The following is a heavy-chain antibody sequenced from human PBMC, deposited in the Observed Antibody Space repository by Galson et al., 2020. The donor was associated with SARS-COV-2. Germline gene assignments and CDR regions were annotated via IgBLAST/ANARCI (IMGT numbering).Heavy chain of an antibody. CDR2: IYYSGST. CDR3: ARDCSGGSCYVAGFDY. Sequence: SETLSLTCTVSGGSISSSSYYWGWIRQPPGKGLEWIGSIYYSGSTYYNPSLKSRVTISVDTSKNQFSLKLSSVTAADTAVYYCARDCSGGSCYVAGFDYWGQGTLVTVSS. J-gene: IGHJ4*02. D-gene: IGHD2-15*01. V-gene: IGHV4-39*07. CDR1: GGSISSSSYY.